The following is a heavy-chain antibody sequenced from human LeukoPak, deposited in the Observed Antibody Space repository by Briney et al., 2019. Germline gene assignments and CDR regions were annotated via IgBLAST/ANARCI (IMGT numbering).Heavy chain of an antibody. J-gene: IGHJ4*02. Sequence: GGSLRLSCAASGFTFSTYSMNWVRQAPGKGLEWVSYISSSSSTIYYADSVKGRFTISRDNAKNSLYLQMNSLRAEGTAVYYCARGSTYYDSSGQVPFDYWGQGTLVTVSS. D-gene: IGHD3-22*01. CDR3: ARGSTYYDSSGQVPFDY. V-gene: IGHV3-48*01. CDR2: ISSSSSTI. CDR1: GFTFSTYS.